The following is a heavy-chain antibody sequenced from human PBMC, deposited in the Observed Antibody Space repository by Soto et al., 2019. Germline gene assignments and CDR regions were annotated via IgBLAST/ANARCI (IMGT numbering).Heavy chain of an antibody. CDR1: GFTFSNYW. CDR3: ARGGCVGGSCYSLAGSFYYDMDV. Sequence: EVKLVESGGGLVQPGGSLRLSCAASGFTFSNYWMYWVRQAPGQGLVWVSRINSDGSVSRYADSVKGRLTISRDNVKNTLYLQMNSLRVEDTAVYYCARGGCVGGSCYSLAGSFYYDMDVWGKGTTVSVFS. D-gene: IGHD2-15*01. J-gene: IGHJ6*03. CDR2: INSDGSVS. V-gene: IGHV3-74*01.